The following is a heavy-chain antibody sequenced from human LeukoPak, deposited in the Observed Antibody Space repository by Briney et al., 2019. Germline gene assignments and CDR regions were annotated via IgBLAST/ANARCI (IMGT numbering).Heavy chain of an antibody. CDR2: ISTSSGTI. D-gene: IGHD3-10*01. CDR3: ARVLRGAFDI. J-gene: IGHJ3*02. V-gene: IGHV3-48*02. Sequence: GGSLRLSCAASGFXFSSYSMNWVRQAPGKGLEWVSHISTSSGTIYYADSVKGRFTISRDNAKNSLYLQMNSLRDEDTAVYYCARVLRGAFDIWGQGTMVTVSS. CDR1: GFXFSSYS.